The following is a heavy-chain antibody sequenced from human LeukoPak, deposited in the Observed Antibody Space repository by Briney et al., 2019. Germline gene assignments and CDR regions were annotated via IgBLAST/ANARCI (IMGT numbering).Heavy chain of an antibody. Sequence: SETLSLTCTVSGGSISSGSYYWSWIRQPAGKGLEWIGRIYTSGSTNYNPSLKSRVTISVDTSKNQFSLKLSSVTAADTAVYYCARVIWFGEWYFDYWGQGTLVTVSS. V-gene: IGHV4-61*02. D-gene: IGHD3-10*01. CDR1: GGSISSGSYY. CDR3: ARVIWFGEWYFDY. CDR2: IYTSGST. J-gene: IGHJ4*02.